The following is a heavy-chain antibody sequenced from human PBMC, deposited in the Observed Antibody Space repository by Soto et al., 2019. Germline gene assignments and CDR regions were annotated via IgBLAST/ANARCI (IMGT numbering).Heavy chain of an antibody. D-gene: IGHD6-19*01. J-gene: IGHJ4*02. CDR2: IYWDDDK. Sequence: QITLKESGPTLVKPTQTLTLTCTFSGFSLSTSAVGVGWIRQPPGKALEWLALIYWDDDKRYSPSLKSRLTIAKDTSKYRVVHTMSTMDPVDTAIYYCAHRLLDPNIGWYVCLDSWGQGTLVTVSS. CDR3: AHRLLDPNIGWYVCLDS. V-gene: IGHV2-5*02. CDR1: GFSLSTSAVG.